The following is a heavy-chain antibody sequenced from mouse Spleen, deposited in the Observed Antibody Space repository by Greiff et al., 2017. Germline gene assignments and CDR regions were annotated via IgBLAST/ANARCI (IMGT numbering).Heavy chain of an antibody. D-gene: IGHD3-3*01. CDR3: ARGGGRGPWFAY. V-gene: IGHV1-54*01. CDR2: INPGSGGT. J-gene: IGHJ3*01. Sequence: VQLQQSGAELVRPGTSVKVSCKASGYAFTNYLIEWVKQRPGQGLEWIGVINPGSGGTNYNEKFKGKATLTADKSSSTAYMQLSSLTSEDSAVYFCARGGGRGPWFAYWGQGTLVTVSA. CDR1: GYAFTNYL.